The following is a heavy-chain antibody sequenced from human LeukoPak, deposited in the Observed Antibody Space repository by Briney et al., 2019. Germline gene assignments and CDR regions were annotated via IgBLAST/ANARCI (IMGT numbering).Heavy chain of an antibody. CDR2: IIPIFGTA. CDR3: ARDVTYLGYFDY. Sequence: GASVKVSCKASGGTFSSYAISWVRQAPGQGLEWMGGIIPIFGTANYAQKFQGRVTITTDESTSTAYVELSSLRSEDTAVYYCARDVTYLGYFDYWGQGTLVTVSS. D-gene: IGHD1-14*01. J-gene: IGHJ4*02. V-gene: IGHV1-69*05. CDR1: GGTFSSYA.